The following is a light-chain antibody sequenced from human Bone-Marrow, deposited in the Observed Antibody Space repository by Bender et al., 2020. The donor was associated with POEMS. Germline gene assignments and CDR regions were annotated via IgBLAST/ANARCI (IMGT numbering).Light chain of an antibody. CDR2: EDI. V-gene: IGLV2-23*01. Sequence: QSALTQPASVSGSPGQSITISCTGTSNNVGGYNLVSWYQHLPNKAPKLMIYEDIKRPSGVSNRFSASKSGTSASLAISDIQSEDEGDYYCSSWDDSLSGWVFGGGTKLTVL. CDR1: SNNVGGYNL. CDR3: SSWDDSLSGWV. J-gene: IGLJ3*02.